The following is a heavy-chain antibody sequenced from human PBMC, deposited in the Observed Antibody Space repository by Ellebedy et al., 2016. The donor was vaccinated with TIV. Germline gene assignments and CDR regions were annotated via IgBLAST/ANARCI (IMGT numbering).Heavy chain of an antibody. V-gene: IGHV4-39*01. Sequence: SETLSLXCTVSGGSISSSSYYWGWIRQPPGKGLEWIGSIYYSGSAYYNPSLKSRVTISIDTSKNQFSLKLSSVTATDTAVYYCARRVGATPPDFWGQGTLVTVSA. CDR3: ARRVGATPPDF. CDR2: IYYSGSA. J-gene: IGHJ4*02. D-gene: IGHD1-26*01. CDR1: GGSISSSSYY.